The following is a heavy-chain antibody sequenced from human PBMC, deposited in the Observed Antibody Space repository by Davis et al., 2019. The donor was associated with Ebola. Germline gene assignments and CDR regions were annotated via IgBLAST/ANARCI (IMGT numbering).Heavy chain of an antibody. CDR2: IWYDGSNK. J-gene: IGHJ6*02. V-gene: IGHV3-33*06. CDR3: AKVSGRSSWYSFDYYYGMDV. CDR1: GFTFSSYA. Sequence: GESLKISCAASGFTFSSYAMHWVRQAPGKGLEWVAVIWYDGSNKYYADSVKGRFTISRDNSKNTLYLQMNSLRAEDTAVYYCAKVSGRSSWYSFDYYYGMDVWGQGTTVTVSS. D-gene: IGHD6-13*01.